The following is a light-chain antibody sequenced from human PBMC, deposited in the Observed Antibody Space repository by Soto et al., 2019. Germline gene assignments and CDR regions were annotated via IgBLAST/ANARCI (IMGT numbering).Light chain of an antibody. CDR3: MQALQTPLT. J-gene: IGKJ4*01. V-gene: IGKV2-28*01. Sequence: VMPQSPLSLPVTPGESASISCRSSQNLLHSNGYNYLDWFLQRLGQSPQLLIYVGSNRASGVPDRFSGSGSGTDVTLKVSRVEAEDVGVYYCMQALQTPLTFGGGTKVDIK. CDR2: VGS. CDR1: QNLLHSNGYNY.